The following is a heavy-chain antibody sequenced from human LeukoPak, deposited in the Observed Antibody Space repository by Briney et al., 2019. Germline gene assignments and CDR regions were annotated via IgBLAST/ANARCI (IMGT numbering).Heavy chain of an antibody. V-gene: IGHV3-74*01. CDR3: ARDGGGTGDY. CDR1: GFTFSSYW. D-gene: IGHD3-16*01. CDR2: INSDGSST. J-gene: IGHJ4*02. Sequence: GGSLRLSCAASGFTFSSYWMHWVRQAPGPGKGLVWVSRINSDGSSTNYADSVKGRFTISRDNAENTLFLQMNSLRAEDTAVYYCARDGGGTGDYWGQGTLVTVSS.